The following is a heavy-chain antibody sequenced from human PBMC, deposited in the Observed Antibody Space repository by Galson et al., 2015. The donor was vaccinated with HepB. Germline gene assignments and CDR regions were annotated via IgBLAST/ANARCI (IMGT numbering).Heavy chain of an antibody. V-gene: IGHV1-69*13. CDR1: GGTFSSYA. D-gene: IGHD2-8*01. CDR3: ARGPGICTNGVCYWEEFDY. Sequence: SVKVSCKASGGTFSSYAISWVRQAPGQGLEWMGGIIPIFGTANYAQKFQGRVTITADESTSTAYMELSSLRSEDTAVYYCARGPGICTNGVCYWEEFDYWGQGTLVTVSS. CDR2: IIPIFGTA. J-gene: IGHJ4*02.